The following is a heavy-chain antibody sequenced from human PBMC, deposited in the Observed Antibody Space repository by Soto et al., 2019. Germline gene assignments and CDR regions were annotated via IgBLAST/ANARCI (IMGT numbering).Heavy chain of an antibody. CDR1: GFTFSSYG. Sequence: GGSLRLSCAASGFTFSSYGMHWVRQAPGKGLEWVAVISYDGSNKYYADSVKGRFTISRDNSKNTLYLQMNSLRAEDTAVYYCARGFSSGYSRHYYYYGMDVWGQGTTVTVSS. D-gene: IGHD3-22*01. CDR2: ISYDGSNK. J-gene: IGHJ6*02. V-gene: IGHV3-30*03. CDR3: ARGFSSGYSRHYYYYGMDV.